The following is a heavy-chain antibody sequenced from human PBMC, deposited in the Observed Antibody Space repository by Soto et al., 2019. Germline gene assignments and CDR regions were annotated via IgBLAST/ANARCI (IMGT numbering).Heavy chain of an antibody. D-gene: IGHD3-10*01. CDR3: ARVSGIYYYGMDV. CDR2: INHSGST. Sequence: SETLSLTCAVYRRSFRGYYWSWIRQPPGKGLEWIGEINHSGSTNYNPSLKSRVTISVDTSKNQFSLKLSSVTAADTAVYYCARVSGIYYYGMDVWGQGTTVTVSS. CDR1: RRSFRGYY. V-gene: IGHV4-34*01. J-gene: IGHJ6*02.